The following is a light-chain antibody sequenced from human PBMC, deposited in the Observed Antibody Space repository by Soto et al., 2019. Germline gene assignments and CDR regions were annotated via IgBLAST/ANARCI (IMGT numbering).Light chain of an antibody. CDR1: SWDSNYV. Sequence: QRVLTQSPSASASLGASVKLTCTLSSWDSNYVIAWHQQQPEKGPRYLMKLNSDGSHSKGDGIPDRFSGSSSGAERYLTISSLQSEDEADYYCQTWDTGIRVFGGGTKLTVL. CDR3: QTWDTGIRV. CDR2: LNSDGSH. V-gene: IGLV4-69*01. J-gene: IGLJ2*01.